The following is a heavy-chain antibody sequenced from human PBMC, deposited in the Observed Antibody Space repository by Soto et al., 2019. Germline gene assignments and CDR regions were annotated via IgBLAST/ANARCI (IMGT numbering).Heavy chain of an antibody. CDR1: GYTLTELS. CDR3: ATDSNGNYAFADWFDP. D-gene: IGHD1-7*01. Sequence: ASVKVSCKVSGYTLTELSMHWVRQAPGKGLEWMGGFDPEDGETIYAQKFQGRVTMTEDTSTDTAYMELSSLRSEDTAVYYCATDSNGNYAFADWFDPWGQGTLVTVPS. V-gene: IGHV1-24*01. J-gene: IGHJ5*02. CDR2: FDPEDGET.